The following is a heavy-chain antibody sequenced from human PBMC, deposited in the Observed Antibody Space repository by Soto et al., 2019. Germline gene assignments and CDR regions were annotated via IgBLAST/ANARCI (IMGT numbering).Heavy chain of an antibody. D-gene: IGHD1-26*01. V-gene: IGHV4-30-4*01. J-gene: IGHJ4*02. CDR1: GGSISSGDYY. CDR2: IYYSGST. CDR3: DRRGSYYPFDY. Sequence: PSETLSLTCTVSGGSISSGDYYWSWIRQPPGKGLEWIGYIYYSGSTYYNPSLKSRVTISVDTSKNQFSLKLSSVTAADTAVYYCDRRGSYYPFDYWGQGTLVTVSS.